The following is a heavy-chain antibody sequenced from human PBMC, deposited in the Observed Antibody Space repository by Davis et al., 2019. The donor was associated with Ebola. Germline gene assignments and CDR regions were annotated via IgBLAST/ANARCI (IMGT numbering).Heavy chain of an antibody. D-gene: IGHD1-1*01. J-gene: IGHJ3*02. CDR2: ISYDGSNK. Sequence: PGGSLRLSCAASGFTFSSYAMHWVRQAPGKGLEWVAVISYDGSNKYYADSVKGRFTISRDNSKNTLYLQMNSLRAEDTAVYYCAREYWNDLGFDIWGQGTMVTVSS. CDR3: AREYWNDLGFDI. CDR1: GFTFSSYA. V-gene: IGHV3-30-3*01.